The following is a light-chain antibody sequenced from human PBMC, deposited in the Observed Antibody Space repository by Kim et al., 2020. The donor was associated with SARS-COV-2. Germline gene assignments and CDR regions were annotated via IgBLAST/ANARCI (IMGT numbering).Light chain of an antibody. J-gene: IGLJ2*01. V-gene: IGLV4-60*03. CDR1: SGHSTYM. CDR2: LEERGTY. CDR3: ETWDNYVV. Sequence: GSPGKLTCTLSSGHSTYMIAWHQQQPGKAPRYLMNLEERGTYIKGSGVPDRFSGSSSGADRYLTISNLQSEDEADYYCETWDNYVVFGGGTQLTVL.